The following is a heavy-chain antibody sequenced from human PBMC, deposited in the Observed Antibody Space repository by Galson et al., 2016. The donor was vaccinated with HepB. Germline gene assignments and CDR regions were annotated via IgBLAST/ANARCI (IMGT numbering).Heavy chain of an antibody. Sequence: SLRLSCAASGFTFSNYAMSWVRRAPGKGLEWVSGISGSGGATYNADSVKGRFTISRDNSMATLYLQMNSLRVEDTAIYFCAKEEYSSGWLPPLNIDFWGQGILVSVSS. V-gene: IGHV3-23*01. CDR2: ISGSGGAT. CDR3: AKEEYSSGWLPPLNIDF. D-gene: IGHD6-19*01. J-gene: IGHJ4*02. CDR1: GFTFSNYA.